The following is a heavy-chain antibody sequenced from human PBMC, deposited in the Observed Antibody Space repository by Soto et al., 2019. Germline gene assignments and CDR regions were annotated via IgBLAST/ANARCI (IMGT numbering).Heavy chain of an antibody. J-gene: IGHJ4*02. V-gene: IGHV3-30-3*01. CDR2: ISFDGGNK. CDR1: GFTFSSYA. Sequence: GGSLRLSCAASGFTFSSYAMHWVRQAPGKGLEWVAVISFDGGNKYYADSVKGRFTISRDTTKNTLYLQMNSLRVGDTALYYCARSRGSYQTSGIGDYWGQGTLVTVSS. D-gene: IGHD1-26*01. CDR3: ARSRGSYQTSGIGDY.